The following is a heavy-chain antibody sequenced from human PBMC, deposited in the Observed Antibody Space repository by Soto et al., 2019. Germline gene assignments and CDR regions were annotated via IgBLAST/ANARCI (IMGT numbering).Heavy chain of an antibody. CDR3: ARTPLDYDILTGYPYFDY. D-gene: IGHD3-9*01. CDR1: GGSISSGGYS. Sequence: PSETLSLTCAVSGGSISSGGYSWTWIRQPPGKGLEWVGHTYHTGTAYYSPSLKSRVTISVDTSKNQFSLKLSSVTAADTAVYYCARTPLDYDILTGYPYFDYWGQGTLVTVSS. J-gene: IGHJ4*02. V-gene: IGHV4-30-2*02. CDR2: TYHTGTA.